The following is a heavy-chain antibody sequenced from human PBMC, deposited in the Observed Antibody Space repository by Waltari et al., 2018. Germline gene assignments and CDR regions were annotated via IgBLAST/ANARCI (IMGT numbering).Heavy chain of an antibody. V-gene: IGHV3-72*01. CDR3: GRWTSGSPDV. CDR1: GFTFRDHY. CDR2: TKNKRNGYTT. Sequence: VHLVESGGGLVQPGGSLSLSCAASGFTFRDHYMDWVRQAPGKGLEWVGRTKNKRNGYTTEYAASVRGRFTISRDESENSVYLQMNSLKTEDTAVYFCGRWTSGSPDVWGQGTLVTVSS. J-gene: IGHJ4*02. D-gene: IGHD1-26*01.